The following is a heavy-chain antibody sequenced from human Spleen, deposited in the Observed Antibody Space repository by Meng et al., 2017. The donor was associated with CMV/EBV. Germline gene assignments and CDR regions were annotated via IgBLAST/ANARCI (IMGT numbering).Heavy chain of an antibody. CDR3: VRGVVPAAIKGNWFDP. CDR2: IFPTFATT. CDR1: STFSSCS. D-gene: IGHD2-2*01. Sequence: STFSSCSITWVRQAPGQGLEWMGGIFPTFATTNYAQKFQGRVTITTDESTRIVYMELNSLRSEDTAVYYCVRGVVPAAIKGNWFDPWGPGTLVTVSS. J-gene: IGHJ5*02. V-gene: IGHV1-69*05.